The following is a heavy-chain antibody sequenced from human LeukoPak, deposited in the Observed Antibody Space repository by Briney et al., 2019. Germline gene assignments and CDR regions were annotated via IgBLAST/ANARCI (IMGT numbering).Heavy chain of an antibody. J-gene: IGHJ4*02. CDR3: ARGRRRTASY. CDR2: INHSGST. Sequence: PSETLSLTCTVSGGSISSSPYYWGWIRQPPGKGLEWIGEINHSGSTNYNPSLKSRVTISVDTSKNQFSLKLSSVTAADTAVYYCARGRRRTASYWGQGTLVTVSS. CDR1: GGSISSSPYY. V-gene: IGHV4-39*07.